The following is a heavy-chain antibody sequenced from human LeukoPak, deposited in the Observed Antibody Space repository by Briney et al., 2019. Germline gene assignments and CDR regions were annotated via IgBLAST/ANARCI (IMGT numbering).Heavy chain of an antibody. J-gene: IGHJ5*01. CDR3: ARERFDS. CDR2: VSYEGTIK. V-gene: IGHV3-30*14. CDR1: GFAFSNFA. Sequence: GGSLRLSCAASGFAFSNFAMNWVRQAPGKGLEWVAVVSYEGTIKYYTDSAKGRFTISRDNSNNVISLQMNNLTTEDTATYYCARERFDSWGQGTLVTVSP.